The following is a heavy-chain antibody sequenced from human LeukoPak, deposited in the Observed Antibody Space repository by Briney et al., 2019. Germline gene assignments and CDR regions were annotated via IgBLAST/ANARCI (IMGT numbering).Heavy chain of an antibody. V-gene: IGHV3-7*01. D-gene: IGHD1-20*01. Sequence: GGSLRLSCSASGFTFSSYWMSWVRQATGKGLEWVANIKQDGSQQYYIDSVKGPFTLSRDNAKNSLYLQMISLRAEDTAVYYCARGGTPVTARDYFDYWGQGTLVTVSS. CDR2: IKQDGSQQ. CDR3: ARGGTPVTARDYFDY. CDR1: GFTFSSYW. J-gene: IGHJ4*02.